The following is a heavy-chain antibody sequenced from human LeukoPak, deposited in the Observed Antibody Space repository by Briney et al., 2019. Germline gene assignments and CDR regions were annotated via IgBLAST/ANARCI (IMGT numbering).Heavy chain of an antibody. J-gene: IGHJ4*02. CDR3: AGGDYSINY. D-gene: IGHD4-11*01. Sequence: GGSLRLSCAASGFTFSSYGMHWVRQAPGKGLEWVAVIWYDGSNKYYVDSVEGRFTISRDNSKNTLYLQMNSLRAEDTAVYYCAGGDYSINYWGQGTLVTVSS. CDR2: IWYDGSNK. CDR1: GFTFSSYG. V-gene: IGHV3-33*01.